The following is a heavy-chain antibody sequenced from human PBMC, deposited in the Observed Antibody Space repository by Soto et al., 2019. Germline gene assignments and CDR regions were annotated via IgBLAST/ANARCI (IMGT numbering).Heavy chain of an antibody. CDR2: IYYSGTT. CDR3: ARELRFYYYGVDV. V-gene: IGHV4-30-4*01. Sequence: SETLSLTCTVSGGSISSADYYWSWIRQSPGKGLEWIGYIYYSGTTYYNPSLMSRVTISVDTSKNQFSLRLYSVTATDTAVYYCARELRFYYYGVDVWGQGTTVTVSS. J-gene: IGHJ6*02. D-gene: IGHD4-17*01. CDR1: GGSISSADYY.